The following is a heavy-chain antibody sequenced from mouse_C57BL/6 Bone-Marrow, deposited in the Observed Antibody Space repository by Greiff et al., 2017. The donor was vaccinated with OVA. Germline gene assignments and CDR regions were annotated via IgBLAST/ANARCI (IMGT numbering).Heavy chain of an antibody. CDR2: INPNNGGT. V-gene: IGHV1-81*01. CDR1: GYTFTSYG. CDR3: ARGIWSPFTY. Sequence: VQLQQSGAELARPGASVKLSCKASGYTFTSYGISWVKQRTGKSLEWIGDINPNNGGTIYNQKFKGKATLTVDKSSSTAYMELRSLTSEDTAVYYCARGIWSPFTYWGQGTLVTVSA. D-gene: IGHD1-1*02. J-gene: IGHJ3*01.